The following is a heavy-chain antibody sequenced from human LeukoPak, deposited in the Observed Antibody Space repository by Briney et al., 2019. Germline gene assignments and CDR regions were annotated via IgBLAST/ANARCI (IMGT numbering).Heavy chain of an antibody. CDR1: GYTFTGYY. J-gene: IGHJ4*02. CDR2: IIPIFGTA. V-gene: IGHV1-69*05. CDR3: ARVRRIFSTHYFDY. Sequence: SVKVSCKASGYTFTGYYMHWVRQAPGQGLEWMGRIIPIFGTANYAQKFQGRVTITTDESTSTAYMELSSLRSEDTAVYYCARVRRIFSTHYFDYWGQGTLVTVSS. D-gene: IGHD2/OR15-2a*01.